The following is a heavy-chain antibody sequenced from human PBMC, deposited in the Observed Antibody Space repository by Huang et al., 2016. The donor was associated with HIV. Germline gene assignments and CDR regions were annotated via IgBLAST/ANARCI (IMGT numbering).Heavy chain of an antibody. CDR1: SGSFSGNY. D-gene: IGHD6-19*01. CDR3: ARDGRGPRVTVTGTSWFDP. J-gene: IGHJ5*02. Sequence: QVQLQQWGAGLLKSSETLSLTCAVYSGSFSGNYWTWIRQPPGQGREWIGEINQSGSTNYNPSLKSRVTISVDTSKKQFSLKLNSGTAADTAVYYCARDGRGPRVTVTGTSWFDPWGQGTLVTVSS. CDR2: INQSGST. V-gene: IGHV4-34*01.